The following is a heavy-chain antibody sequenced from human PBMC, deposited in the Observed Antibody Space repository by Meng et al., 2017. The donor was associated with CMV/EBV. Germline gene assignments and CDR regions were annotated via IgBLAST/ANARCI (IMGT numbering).Heavy chain of an antibody. J-gene: IGHJ4*02. Sequence: SGGTFSSYTISWVRQAPGQGLEWMGRIIPILGIANYAQKFQGRVTITADKSTSTAYMELSSLRSEDTAVYYCARDCRRTSCSLHDYWGQGTLVTVSS. CDR1: GGTFSSYT. CDR3: ARDCRRTSCSLHDY. CDR2: IIPILGIA. D-gene: IGHD2-2*01. V-gene: IGHV1-69*04.